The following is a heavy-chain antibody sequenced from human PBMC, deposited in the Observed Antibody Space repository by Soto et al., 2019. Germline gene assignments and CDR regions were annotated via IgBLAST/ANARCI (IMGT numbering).Heavy chain of an antibody. J-gene: IGHJ5*02. D-gene: IGHD3-10*01. Sequence: GGSLRLSCAASGFTFSSYSMNWVRQAPGKGLEWVSSISSSSSYIYYADSVKGRFTISRDNAKNSLYLQMSSLRAEDTAVYYCARDRGAGGFDPWGQGTLVTVSS. CDR2: ISSSSSYI. CDR3: ARDRGAGGFDP. CDR1: GFTFSSYS. V-gene: IGHV3-21*01.